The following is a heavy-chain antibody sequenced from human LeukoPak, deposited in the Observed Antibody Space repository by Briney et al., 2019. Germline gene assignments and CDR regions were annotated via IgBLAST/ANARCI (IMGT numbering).Heavy chain of an antibody. D-gene: IGHD3-16*02. CDR2: ISGSGGST. CDR1: GVTFSSYA. Sequence: PGGSLRLSCAASGVTFSSYAMSWVRQAPGKGLEWVSAISGSGGSTYYADSVKGRFTISRDNSKNTLYLQMNSLRAEDTAVYYCAKSLGVGGYTRYKGFDQWGQGTLVTVSS. CDR3: AKSLGVGGYTRYKGFDQ. J-gene: IGHJ4*02. V-gene: IGHV3-23*01.